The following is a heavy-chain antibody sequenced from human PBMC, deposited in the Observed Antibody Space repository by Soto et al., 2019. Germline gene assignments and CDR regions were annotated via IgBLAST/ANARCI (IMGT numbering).Heavy chain of an antibody. D-gene: IGHD2-15*01. Sequence: EVQLLESGGGLVQPGGALRLSCAASGFTFSSHAMSWVRQAPGKGLEWISSISAGSEGAYYADSVKGRFTISRDKSNNTLYLQMNSLRAEDTAVYYCARDLWWYLHWGQGTLVTVSS. V-gene: IGHV3-23*01. CDR2: ISAGSEGA. CDR1: GFTFSSHA. J-gene: IGHJ4*02. CDR3: ARDLWWYLH.